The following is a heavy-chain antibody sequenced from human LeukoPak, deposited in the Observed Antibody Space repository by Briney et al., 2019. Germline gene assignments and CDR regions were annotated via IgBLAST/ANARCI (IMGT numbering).Heavy chain of an antibody. CDR1: GFTFSTYN. J-gene: IGHJ4*02. CDR3: ARGHYDILTASYKWTPDY. D-gene: IGHD3-9*01. CDR2: ITSGGTYT. V-gene: IGHV3-21*06. Sequence: GGSLRLSCAASGFTFSTYNMSWVRQAPGKGLEWVSSITSGGTYTYYADSVKGRFTTSRDNAKNSLSLQLSSLRAEDTAVYYCARGHYDILTASYKWTPDYWGQGILVTVSS.